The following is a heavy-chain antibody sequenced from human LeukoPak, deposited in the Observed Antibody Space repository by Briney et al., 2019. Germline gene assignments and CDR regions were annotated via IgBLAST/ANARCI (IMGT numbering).Heavy chain of an antibody. J-gene: IGHJ4*02. D-gene: IGHD3-22*01. CDR2: ISGSGGST. CDR1: GFTFSSYA. CDR3: AKDGSGYYYDSSGYSDFDY. V-gene: IGHV3-23*01. Sequence: GGSLRLSCAASGFTFSSYAMSWVRQAPGKGLEWVSAISGSGGSTYYADSVKGRFTISRDTSKNTLYLQMNSLRAEDTAVYYCAKDGSGYYYDSSGYSDFDYWGQGTLVTVSS.